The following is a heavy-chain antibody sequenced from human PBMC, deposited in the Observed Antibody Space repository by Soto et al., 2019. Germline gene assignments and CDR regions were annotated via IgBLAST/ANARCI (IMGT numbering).Heavy chain of an antibody. V-gene: IGHV4-39*01. CDR1: GGSISSSSYY. CDR3: ARQDQTTVLWRPGAFDY. D-gene: IGHD4-4*01. J-gene: IGHJ4*02. Sequence: SETLSLTCTVSGGSISSSSYYWGWISQPPGNGLEWIGSIYYSGSTYYNPSLKSRVTISVDTSKNQFSLKLSSVTAADTAVYYCARQDQTTVLWRPGAFDYWGQGTLVTVSS. CDR2: IYYSGST.